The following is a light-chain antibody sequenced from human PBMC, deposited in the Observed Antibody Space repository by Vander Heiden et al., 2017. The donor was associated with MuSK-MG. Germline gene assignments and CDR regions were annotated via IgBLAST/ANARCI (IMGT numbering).Light chain of an antibody. J-gene: IGLJ1*01. CDR1: SSDVGGYNY. CDR2: DVS. V-gene: IGLV2-11*01. Sequence: QSALTQPRSVSGSPGQSVTISCPGTSSDVGGYNYVSWYQQHPGKAPKLMIYDVSKRPSGVPDRVSGSKSGNTASLTISGLQAEDEADYYCCSYAGSYTSYVFGTGTKVTVL. CDR3: CSYAGSYTSYV.